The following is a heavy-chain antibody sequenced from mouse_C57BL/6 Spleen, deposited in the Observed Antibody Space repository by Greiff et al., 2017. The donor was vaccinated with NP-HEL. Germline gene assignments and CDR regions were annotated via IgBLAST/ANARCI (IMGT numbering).Heavy chain of an antibody. J-gene: IGHJ2*01. Sequence: EVMLVESGGGLVKPGGSLKLSCAASGFTFSSYTMSWVRQTPEKRLEWVATISGGGGNTYYPDSVKGRFTISRDNAKNTLYLQMSSLRSEDTALYYCARQEGVTVSFDYWGQGTTLTVSS. CDR1: GFTFSSYT. CDR3: ARQEGVTVSFDY. V-gene: IGHV5-9*01. CDR2: ISGGGGNT. D-gene: IGHD2-2*01.